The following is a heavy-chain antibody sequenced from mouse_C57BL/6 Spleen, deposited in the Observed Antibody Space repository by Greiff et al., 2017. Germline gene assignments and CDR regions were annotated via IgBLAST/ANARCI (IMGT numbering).Heavy chain of an antibody. CDR1: GYTFTDYY. CDR3: ARGDGNHAMDY. V-gene: IGHV1-19*01. D-gene: IGHD2-1*01. CDR2: INPYNGGT. J-gene: IGHJ4*01. Sequence: VQLQQSGPVLVKPGASVKMSCKASGYTFTDYYMNWVKQSHGKSLEWIGVINPYNGGTSYNQKFKGKATFTVDKSSSTAYMELNSLTSEDSAVYYCARGDGNHAMDYWGQGTSVTVSS.